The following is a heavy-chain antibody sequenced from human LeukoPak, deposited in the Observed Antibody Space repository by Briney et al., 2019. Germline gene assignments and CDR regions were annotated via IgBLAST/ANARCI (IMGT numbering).Heavy chain of an antibody. V-gene: IGHV1-18*01. CDR3: ARGIEYCSSTSCLDYYYYMDV. CDR1: GYTFTSYG. J-gene: IGHJ6*03. CDR2: ISAYNGNT. D-gene: IGHD2-2*01. Sequence: ASVKVSCKASGYTFTSYGISWVRQAPGQGLEWMGWISAYNGNTNYAQKLQGRVTMTTDTSTSTAYMELSSLRSEDTAVYYCARGIEYCSSTSCLDYYYYMDVWGKGTTVTVSS.